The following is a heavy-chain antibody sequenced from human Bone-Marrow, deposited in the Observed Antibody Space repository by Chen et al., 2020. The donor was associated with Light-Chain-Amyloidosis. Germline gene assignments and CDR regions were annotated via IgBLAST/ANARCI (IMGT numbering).Heavy chain of an antibody. CDR1: GFTFNDYW. CDR3: TRGDCTSTSCFLDF. Sequence: EVRLVESGGGVVRPGGSLRLSCAASGFTFNDYWMHWVRQVPGKGLVWVARIKSDGSATNYADSVKGRFTVSRDNAKNTLYLQMKSLRAEDTAVYYCTRGDCTSTSCFLDFWGQGTLVTVSS. CDR2: IKSDGSAT. D-gene: IGHD2-2*01. V-gene: IGHV3-74*01. J-gene: IGHJ4*02.